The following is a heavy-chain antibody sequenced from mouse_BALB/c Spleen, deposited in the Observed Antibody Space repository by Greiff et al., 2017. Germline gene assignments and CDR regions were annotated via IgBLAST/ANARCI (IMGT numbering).Heavy chain of an antibody. CDR2: IDPENGDT. J-gene: IGHJ2*01. CDR3: NALRYFDY. CDR1: VFNIKDYY. V-gene: IGHV14-4*02. D-gene: IGHD1-1*01. Sequence: VQLQQSGAELVRSGASVKLSCTASVFNIKDYYMHWVKQRPEQGLEWIGWIDPENGDTEYAPKFQGKATMTADTSSNTAYLQLSSLTSEDTAVYYCNALRYFDYWGQGTTLTVSS.